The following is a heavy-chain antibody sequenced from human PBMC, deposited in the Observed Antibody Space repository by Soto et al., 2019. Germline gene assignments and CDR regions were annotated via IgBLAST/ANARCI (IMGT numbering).Heavy chain of an antibody. CDR1: GASVSSGDYY. J-gene: IGHJ5*02. V-gene: IGHV4-30-4*01. CDR3: ARRVTGGGERFDP. D-gene: IGHD3-10*01. Sequence: QVQLQESGPGLVEPSQTLSLTCTVSGASVSSGDYYWTWIRQPPGKGLEWIGYIYSSGSTNYNPSLRSRVTMSKDTSKNQFSLQLSSVTAADTAVYHCARRVTGGGERFDPWGQGTLVTVSS. CDR2: IYSSGST.